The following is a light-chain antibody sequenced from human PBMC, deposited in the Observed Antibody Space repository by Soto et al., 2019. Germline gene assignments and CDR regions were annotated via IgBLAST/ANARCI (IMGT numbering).Light chain of an antibody. Sequence: EIVMTQSPATLSLSPGERATLSCRASQSGSSNLAWYHQKPRQAPRLLIYCASTRATGIPARFSGSGSGTEVDLTISSLQSEDFAVSYCQRYDNWTPWTFGQGTKVEIK. J-gene: IGKJ1*01. CDR3: QRYDNWTPWT. V-gene: IGKV3-15*01. CDR2: CAS. CDR1: QSGSSN.